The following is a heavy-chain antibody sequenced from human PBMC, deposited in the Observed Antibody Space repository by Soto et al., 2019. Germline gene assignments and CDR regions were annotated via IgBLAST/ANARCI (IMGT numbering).Heavy chain of an antibody. Sequence: QVQLVESGGGVVKPGRSLRLSCAASGFTFSSYCMHWVRQAPGKGLEWVAVISYDGSNKYYADSVKGRFTISRDNSKNTLYLQMNILRDEDTAVYYCAKVAAVTTANCYYGMDVWGQGTTVTVSS. J-gene: IGHJ6*02. D-gene: IGHD4-4*01. V-gene: IGHV3-30*18. CDR1: GFTFSSYC. CDR2: ISYDGSNK. CDR3: AKVAAVTTANCYYGMDV.